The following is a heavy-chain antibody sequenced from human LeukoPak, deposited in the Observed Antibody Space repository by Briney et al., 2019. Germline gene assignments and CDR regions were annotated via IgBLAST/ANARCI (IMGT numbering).Heavy chain of an antibody. CDR3: AKSGSYRFDY. V-gene: IGHV3-48*02. CDR2: ISSGSGTI. CDR1: GFTFSSYS. Sequence: PGGSLRLSCAASGFTFSSYSMNWVRQAPGKGLEWVSYISSGSGTIYYADSVKGQFTISRDNAKNSLYLQMNSLRDEDTAVYYCAKSGSYRFDYWGQGTLVTVSS. J-gene: IGHJ4*02. D-gene: IGHD1-26*01.